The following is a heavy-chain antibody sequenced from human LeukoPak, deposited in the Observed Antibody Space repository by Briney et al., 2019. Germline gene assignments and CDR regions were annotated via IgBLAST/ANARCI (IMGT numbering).Heavy chain of an antibody. Sequence: GGSLRLSCAASGFTFSSYEMNWVRQAPGKGLEWVSYISGSGSTIHYADSVKGRFTISRDNAKNSLYLQMNSLRAEDTAVYYCAREEDHYYGSGRPPRYWGRGTLVTVSS. CDR3: AREEDHYYGSGRPPRY. J-gene: IGHJ4*02. V-gene: IGHV3-48*03. CDR2: ISGSGSTI. CDR1: GFTFSSYE. D-gene: IGHD3-10*01.